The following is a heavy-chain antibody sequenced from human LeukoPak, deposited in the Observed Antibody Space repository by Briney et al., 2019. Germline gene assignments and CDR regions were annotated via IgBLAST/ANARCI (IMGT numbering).Heavy chain of an antibody. J-gene: IGHJ4*02. CDR1: GGSFSGYY. D-gene: IGHD2-15*01. CDR3: ARGGHGYCSGGSCYSGGVGYYFDY. Sequence: SDTLSLTCAVYGGSFSGYYWSWIRQPPGKGLEWIGEINHSGSTNYNPSLKSRVTISVDTSKNQFSLKLSSVTAADTAVYYCARGGHGYCSGGSCYSGGVGYYFDYWGQGTLVTVSS. V-gene: IGHV4-34*01. CDR2: INHSGST.